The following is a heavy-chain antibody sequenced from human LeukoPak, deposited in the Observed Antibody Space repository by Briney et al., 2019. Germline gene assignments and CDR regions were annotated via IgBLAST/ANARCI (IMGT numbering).Heavy chain of an antibody. CDR2: IIPIFGTA. Sequence: GASVKVSCKASGGTFSSYAISWVRQAPGQGLEWMGGIIPIFGTANYAQKFQGRVTITADEPTSTAYMELSSLRSKDTAVYYCARTGGYCSSTSCLRYYYYGMDVWGQGTTVTVSS. CDR1: GGTFSSYA. D-gene: IGHD2-2*01. V-gene: IGHV1-69*13. CDR3: ARTGGYCSSTSCLRYYYYGMDV. J-gene: IGHJ6*02.